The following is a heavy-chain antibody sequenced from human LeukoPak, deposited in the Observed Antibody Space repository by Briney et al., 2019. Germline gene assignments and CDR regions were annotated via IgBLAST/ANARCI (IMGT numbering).Heavy chain of an antibody. Sequence: GGSLRLPCAASGFTFSSYEMNWVRQAPGKGLEWISYISSSGSIIYYADSVKGRFTTSRDNAKNSLYLQMNSLRAEDTAVYHCARSSGWYGWGQGTLVTVSS. V-gene: IGHV3-48*03. D-gene: IGHD6-19*01. CDR1: GFTFSSYE. CDR3: ARSSGWYG. J-gene: IGHJ4*02. CDR2: ISSSGSII.